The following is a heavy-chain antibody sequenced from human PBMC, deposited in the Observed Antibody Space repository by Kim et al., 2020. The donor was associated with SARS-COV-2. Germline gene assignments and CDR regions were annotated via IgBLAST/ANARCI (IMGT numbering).Heavy chain of an antibody. J-gene: IGHJ5*02. CDR2: I. D-gene: IGHD6-6*01. Sequence: IYYADSVKGRFTISRDNAKNSLYLQMNSLRAEDTAVYYCARSNTVSSFDPWGQGTLVTVSS. V-gene: IGHV3-48*04. CDR3: ARSNTVSSFDP.